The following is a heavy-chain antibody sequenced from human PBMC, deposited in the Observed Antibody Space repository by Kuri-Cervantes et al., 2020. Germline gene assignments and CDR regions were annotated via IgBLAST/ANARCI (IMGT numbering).Heavy chain of an antibody. D-gene: IGHD1-7*01. V-gene: IGHV1-69*01. J-gene: IGHJ3*02. CDR2: IIPIFGTA. CDR3: AGPGAWNYAGGAFDI. CDR1: GYTFTSYY. Sequence: GGSLRLSCKASGYTFTSYYMHWVRQAPGQGLEWMGGIIPIFGTANYAQKFQGRVTITADESTSTAYMELSSLRSEDTAVYYCAGPGAWNYAGGAFDIWGQGTMVTVSS.